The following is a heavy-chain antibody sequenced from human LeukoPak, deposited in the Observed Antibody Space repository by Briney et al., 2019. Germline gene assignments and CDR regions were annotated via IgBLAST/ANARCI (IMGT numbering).Heavy chain of an antibody. CDR2: ISVYNGNT. CDR1: GYYFSNYG. J-gene: IGHJ5*02. D-gene: IGHD3-10*01. Sequence: ASVKVSCKASGYYFSNYGISWVRQAPGQGPEWMGWISVYNGNTKYAQKFQGRVTMTTDTSTSTAYMELRSLRSDDTAVYYCTRSDHYYGSGSPPNRFDPWGQGTLVTVSS. V-gene: IGHV1-18*01. CDR3: TRSDHYYGSGSPPNRFDP.